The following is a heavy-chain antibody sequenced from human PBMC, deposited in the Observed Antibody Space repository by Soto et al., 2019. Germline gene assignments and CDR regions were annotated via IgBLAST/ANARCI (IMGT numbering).Heavy chain of an antibody. J-gene: IGHJ4*02. D-gene: IGHD2-8*01. CDR1: GFTFRSYG. CDR2: ISRDGSSK. Sequence: PGGSLRLSCEASGFTFRSYGMHWVRQAPGKGLEWVAVISRDGSSKYYGDSVKGRFTVSRDNSNNTLYLSMTSLRPDDTAVFYCARSRNGAVPDSINFWGQGTLVTVSS. V-gene: IGHV3-30*03. CDR3: ARSRNGAVPDSINF.